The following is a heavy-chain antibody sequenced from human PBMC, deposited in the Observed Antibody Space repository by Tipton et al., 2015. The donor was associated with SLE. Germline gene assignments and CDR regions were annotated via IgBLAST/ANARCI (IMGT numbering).Heavy chain of an antibody. Sequence: TLSLTCTVSGGSISGYYWSWLRQPPGKGLEWIGYIDYSGSTNYNPSLKSRVTISIDTSKNQFSLKLSSVTAADTAVYYCARVYSSGWYNAFDIWGQGTMVTVSS. V-gene: IGHV4-59*08. CDR2: IDYSGST. J-gene: IGHJ3*02. CDR1: GGSISGYY. D-gene: IGHD6-19*01. CDR3: ARVYSSGWYNAFDI.